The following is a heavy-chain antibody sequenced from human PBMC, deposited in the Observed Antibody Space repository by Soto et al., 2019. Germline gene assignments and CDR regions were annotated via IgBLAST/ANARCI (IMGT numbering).Heavy chain of an antibody. Sequence: EMRLVESGGGLVQPGRSLRLSCAASGFTFSSYSMNWVRQAPGKGPEWVPNMSTSRRTIYYADSVKGRVTIARDNAKNSLYLPMNSLRAEDTAVYCCAGLYCSGGSSYSGDALYIGGQGTIVTVSS. CDR2: MSTSRRTI. V-gene: IGHV3-48*01. D-gene: IGHD2-15*01. CDR3: AGLYCSGGSSYSGDALYI. CDR1: GFTFSSYS. J-gene: IGHJ3*02.